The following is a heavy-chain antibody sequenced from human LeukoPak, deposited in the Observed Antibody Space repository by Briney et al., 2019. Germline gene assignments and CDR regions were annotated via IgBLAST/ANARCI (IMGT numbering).Heavy chain of an antibody. Sequence: ASVKVSCKASGYTFTAYFMHWVRQAPGQGLEWMGWISAYNGNTNYAQKLQGRVTMTTDTSTSTAYMELRSLRSDDTAVYYCALDDRGSYSFDYWGQGTLVTVSS. V-gene: IGHV1-18*04. D-gene: IGHD1-26*01. CDR1: GYTFTAYF. CDR3: ALDDRGSYSFDY. CDR2: ISAYNGNT. J-gene: IGHJ4*02.